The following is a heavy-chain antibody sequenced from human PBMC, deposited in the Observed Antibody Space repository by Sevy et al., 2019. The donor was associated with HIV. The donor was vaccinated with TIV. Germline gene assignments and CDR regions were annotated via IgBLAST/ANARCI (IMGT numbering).Heavy chain of an antibody. D-gene: IGHD2-2*02. J-gene: IGHJ4*02. Sequence: SGPTLVKPTQTLTLTCTFSGFSLSTSGVGVGWIRQPPGKALEWLALIYWNDDKPYSPSLKSRLTITKDTSKNQVVLTMTNMDPVDTVTYYCAHSIDTREFFDYWGQGTLVNVSS. V-gene: IGHV2-5*01. CDR3: AHSIDTREFFDY. CDR2: IYWNDDK. CDR1: GFSLSTSGVG.